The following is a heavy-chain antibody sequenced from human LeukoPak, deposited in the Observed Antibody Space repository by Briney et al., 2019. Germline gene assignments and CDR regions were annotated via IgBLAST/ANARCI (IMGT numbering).Heavy chain of an antibody. CDR1: GYTFTSYG. V-gene: IGHV1-18*01. D-gene: IGHD4-11*01. CDR2: ISAYNGNT. J-gene: IGHJ6*02. CDR3: ARDSRYSDHYSSVYYYYGMDV. Sequence: ASVKVSCKASGYTFTSYGISWVRQAPGQGLEWMGWISAYNGNTNYAQKLQGRVTMTTDTSTSTAYMELRSLRSDDTAVYYCARDSRYSDHYSSVYYYYGMDVWGQGTTVTVSS.